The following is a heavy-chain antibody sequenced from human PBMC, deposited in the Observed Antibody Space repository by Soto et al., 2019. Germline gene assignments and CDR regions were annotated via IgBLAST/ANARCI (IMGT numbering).Heavy chain of an antibody. CDR2: ISYDGSNK. D-gene: IGHD4-17*01. V-gene: IGHV3-30-3*01. CDR1: GFTFSSYA. J-gene: IGHJ4*02. CDR3: ARDYGGHFDY. Sequence: QVQLVESGGGVVQPGRSLRLSCAASGFTFSSYAMHWVRQAPGKGLEWVAVISYDGSNKYYADSVKGRFTISRDNSKNTLYLQMNSLRAEDTAVYYCARDYGGHFDYWGQGTLVTVSS.